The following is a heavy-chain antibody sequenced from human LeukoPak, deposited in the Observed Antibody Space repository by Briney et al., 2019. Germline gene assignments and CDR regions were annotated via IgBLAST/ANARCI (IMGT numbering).Heavy chain of an antibody. Sequence: SETLSLTCAVSGGSISSSNWWSWVRQPPGKGLEWIGEIYHSGSTNYNPSLKSRVTISVDKSKNQFSLKLSSVTAADTAVYYCAKEVVRGRKYYYYMDVWGKGTTVTVSS. CDR2: IYHSGST. V-gene: IGHV4-4*02. CDR3: AKEVVRGRKYYYYMDV. J-gene: IGHJ6*03. CDR1: GGSISSSNW. D-gene: IGHD2-2*01.